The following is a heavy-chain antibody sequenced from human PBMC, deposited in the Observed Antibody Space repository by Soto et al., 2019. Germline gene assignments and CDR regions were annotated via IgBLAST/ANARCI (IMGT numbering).Heavy chain of an antibody. D-gene: IGHD5-12*01. V-gene: IGHV3-72*01. J-gene: IGHJ4*02. CDR1: GFTFSDHY. CDR2: SRTKANTYTT. CDR3: ARASRVVVALDY. Sequence: PGGSLRLSCAASGFTFSDHYMDWVRQAPGKGLEWVGRSRTKANTYTTEYAASVTGRFTISRDDSKNSLYLQMNSLKTEDTAVYYCARASRVVVALDYWGQGTLVTVSS.